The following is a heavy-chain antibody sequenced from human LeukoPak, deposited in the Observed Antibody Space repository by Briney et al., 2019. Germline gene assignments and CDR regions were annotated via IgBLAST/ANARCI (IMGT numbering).Heavy chain of an antibody. CDR1: GFIFRSFA. CDR2: ISGTGGTT. CDR3: AKDGDCFNGVCYFYFDY. J-gene: IGHJ4*02. V-gene: IGHV3-23*01. D-gene: IGHD2-8*01. Sequence: GGSLRLSCAASGFIFRSFAMSWVRQVPGKGLEWVSIISGTGGTTYYADSVKGRFTISRDNSKNTLYLQMNSLRVEDTAVYYCAKDGDCFNGVCYFYFDYRGQGTLVTVSS.